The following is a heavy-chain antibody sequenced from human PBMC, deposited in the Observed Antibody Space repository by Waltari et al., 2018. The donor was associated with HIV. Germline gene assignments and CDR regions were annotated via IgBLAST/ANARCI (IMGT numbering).Heavy chain of an antibody. V-gene: IGHV4-31*03. D-gene: IGHD3-10*01. J-gene: IGHJ5*02. CDR2: IYYSGST. CDR3: ARDTWFGELLIGGLDP. CDR1: GGSISSGGYY. Sequence: QVQLQESGPGLVKPSQTLSLTCTVSGGSISSGGYYWSWIRQHPGKGLEWIGYIYYSGSTYYNPSLKSRVTISVDTSKNQFSLKLSSVTAADTAVYYCARDTWFGELLIGGLDPWGQGTLVTVSS.